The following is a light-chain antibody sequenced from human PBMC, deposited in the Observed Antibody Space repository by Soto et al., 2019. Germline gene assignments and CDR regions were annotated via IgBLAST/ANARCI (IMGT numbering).Light chain of an antibody. J-gene: IGKJ3*01. Sequence: DIQMTQSPSSLSASVGDRLTITCGASQSISSYLNWYQQKPGKAPKLLIYAASSLQSGVPSRLSGRGPGTDFTLTISSLQPEDFATYYCQQSYSTPQTFGTGTKVDI. V-gene: IGKV1-39*01. CDR3: QQSYSTPQT. CDR1: QSISSY. CDR2: AAS.